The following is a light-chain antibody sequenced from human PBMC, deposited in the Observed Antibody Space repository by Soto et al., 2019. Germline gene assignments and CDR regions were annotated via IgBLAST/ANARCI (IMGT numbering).Light chain of an antibody. Sequence: EIVLTQSPGTLSLSPGETASLSCWASQSIISNFLAWYQQRRGQPPRLLIYDSSRRASGIPARFTGSGSGTAFTLTISRVEPEDSAVYYCQQTFHSPRTFSQGTRLEI. J-gene: IGKJ2*01. CDR3: QQTFHSPRT. CDR1: QSIISNF. V-gene: IGKV3-20*01. CDR2: DSS.